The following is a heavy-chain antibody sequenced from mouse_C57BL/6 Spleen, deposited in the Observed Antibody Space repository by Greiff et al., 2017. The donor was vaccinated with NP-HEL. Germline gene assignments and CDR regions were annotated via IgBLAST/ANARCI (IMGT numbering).Heavy chain of an antibody. CDR1: GYTFTSYW. CDR2: IHPNSGST. CDR3: ARSGIPGDGPWFAY. J-gene: IGHJ3*01. Sequence: QVQLQQPGAELVKPGASVKLSCKASGYTFTSYWMHWVKQRPGQGLEWIGLIHPNSGSTNYNEKFKSKAKLTVDKSSSTAYMQLSSLTSEDSAVYYCARSGIPGDGPWFAYWGQGTLVTVSA. D-gene: IGHD3-1*01. V-gene: IGHV1-64*01.